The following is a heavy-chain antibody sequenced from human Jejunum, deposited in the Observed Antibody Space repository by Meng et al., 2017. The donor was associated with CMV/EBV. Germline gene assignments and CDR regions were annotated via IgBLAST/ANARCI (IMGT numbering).Heavy chain of an antibody. Sequence: GFTFSTYGMDWGRLAPGRGLEWVAFIRYDGNNQYYTDSVKGRFTISRDNSRSTLFLQMNSLGVEDTAVYYCAKDLGASGWFETFDSWGQGTLVTVSS. CDR1: GFTFSTYG. D-gene: IGHD6-19*01. CDR2: IRYDGNNQ. J-gene: IGHJ4*02. V-gene: IGHV3-30*02. CDR3: AKDLGASGWFETFDS.